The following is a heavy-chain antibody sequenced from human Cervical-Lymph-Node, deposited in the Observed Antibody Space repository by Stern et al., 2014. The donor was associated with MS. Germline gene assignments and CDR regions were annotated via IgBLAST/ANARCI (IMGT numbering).Heavy chain of an antibody. CDR3: ARDRGSGYSSGYEFYFDY. CDR2: IFASGST. Sequence: QLQLQESGPGLVKPSQTLSLTCTVSGGSISSGIYYWNWIRQPAGKGLEWIGRIFASGSTNYNPSLKSRLTLSVDPSKNQFPLKLPLGTAADTAVYYCARDRGSGYSSGYEFYFDYWGQGTLVTVSS. D-gene: IGHD6-19*01. J-gene: IGHJ4*02. V-gene: IGHV4-61*02. CDR1: GGSISSGIYY.